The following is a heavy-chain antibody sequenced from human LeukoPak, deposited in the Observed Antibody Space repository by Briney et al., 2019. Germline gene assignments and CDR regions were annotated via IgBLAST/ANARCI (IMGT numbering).Heavy chain of an antibody. CDR1: GYTFTGYY. D-gene: IGHD2-2*03. CDR3: ARLVDIVVVPAAIVFDY. CDR2: INPNSGGT. Sequence: GASVKVSCKASGYTFTGYYMHWVRQAPGQGLEWMGWINPNSGGTNYAQKFQGRVTMTRDTSISTAYMELSRLRSDDTAVYYCARLVDIVVVPAAIVFDYWGQGTLVTVSS. J-gene: IGHJ4*02. V-gene: IGHV1-2*02.